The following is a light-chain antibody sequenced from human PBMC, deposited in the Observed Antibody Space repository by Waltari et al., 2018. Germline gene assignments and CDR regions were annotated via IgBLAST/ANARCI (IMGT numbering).Light chain of an antibody. V-gene: IGLV2-23*02. J-gene: IGLJ1*01. CDR2: DVS. CDR3: YSFAGYTTFYV. CDR1: TRDVGALNF. Sequence: QSALPQPASVPGSPGQSIPTSCPGTTRDVGALNFVPWYQQHPGKAPKVIIYDVSKRPSGISSRFSGSKSDNTASLTISGLQAEDEADYFCYSFAGYTTFYVFGSGTKVTVL.